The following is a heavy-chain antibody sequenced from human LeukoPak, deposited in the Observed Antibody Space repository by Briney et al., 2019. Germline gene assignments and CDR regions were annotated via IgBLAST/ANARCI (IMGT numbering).Heavy chain of an antibody. CDR2: INPNSGGT. CDR1: GYTFTGYY. CDR3: ARTMIVVVPPDY. D-gene: IGHD3-22*01. Sequence: ASVKVSCKASGYTFTGYYMHWVRQAPGQGLEWMGWINPNSGGTNYAQKFQGRVTMARDTSISTAYMELSRLRSDDTAVYYCARTMIVVVPPDYWGHGTLVTVSS. V-gene: IGHV1-2*02. J-gene: IGHJ4*01.